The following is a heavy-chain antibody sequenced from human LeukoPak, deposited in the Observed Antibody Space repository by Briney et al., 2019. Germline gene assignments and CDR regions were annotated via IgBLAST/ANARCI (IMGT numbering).Heavy chain of an antibody. Sequence: PGGSLRLSCAASGFTFSSYSMNWVRQAPGKGLEWVSYISSSSSTIYYAASVKGRFTISRDNAKNSLYLQMNSLRAEDTAVYYCARDGVPAAIPEFDYWGQGTLVTVSS. D-gene: IGHD2-2*01. CDR3: ARDGVPAAIPEFDY. CDR1: GFTFSSYS. CDR2: ISSSSSTI. J-gene: IGHJ4*02. V-gene: IGHV3-48*01.